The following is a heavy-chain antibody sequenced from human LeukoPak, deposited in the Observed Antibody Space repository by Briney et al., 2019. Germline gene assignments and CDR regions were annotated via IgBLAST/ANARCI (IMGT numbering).Heavy chain of an antibody. Sequence: GGSLRLSCAVSGLAVSSNYISWVRQAPGKGLEWVAVIRYDGSNKYYADSVKGRFTISRDSSMNTLYLQMNSLRAEDPAVYYCVKVHLGELSLAAGLPRYCDYYGMDVWGQGNRVTVS. CDR1: GLAVSSNY. CDR3: VKVHLGELSLAAGLPRYCDYYGMDV. CDR2: IRYDGSNK. D-gene: IGHD3-16*02. V-gene: IGHV3-30*02. J-gene: IGHJ6*02.